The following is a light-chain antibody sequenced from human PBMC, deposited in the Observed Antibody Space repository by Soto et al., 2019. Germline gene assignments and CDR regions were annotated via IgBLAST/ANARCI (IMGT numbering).Light chain of an antibody. CDR3: QQLNSYPPT. V-gene: IGKV1-9*01. Sequence: DIQLTQSPSFLSASVGDRVTITCRASQGISSYLAWYQQKPGKAPKLLIYAASTLQSGVPSRFSGSGSGTEVTLTISSLQPEDFATYYCQQLNSYPPTFGPGTKVDI. CDR1: QGISSY. J-gene: IGKJ3*01. CDR2: AAS.